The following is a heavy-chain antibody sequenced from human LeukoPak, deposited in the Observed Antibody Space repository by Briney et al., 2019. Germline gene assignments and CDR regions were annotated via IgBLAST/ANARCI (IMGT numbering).Heavy chain of an antibody. CDR2: IYFTGST. J-gene: IGHJ4*02. CDR1: GGSMTNSY. V-gene: IGHV4-59*01. Sequence: PSETLSLTCTVSGGSMTNSYWGWIRQPPGKGLEWLGYIYFTGSTNSNPSLKSRVTISVDTSKNQFSLKLSSVTAADTAVYYCARGSSSWTFDYWGQGTLVTVSS. D-gene: IGHD6-13*01. CDR3: ARGSSSWTFDY.